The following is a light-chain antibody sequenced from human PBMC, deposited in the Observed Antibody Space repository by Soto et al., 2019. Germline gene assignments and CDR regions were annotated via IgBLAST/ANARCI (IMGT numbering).Light chain of an antibody. CDR3: QPSYGMPWT. CDR1: QTISTY. Sequence: IQMTQSPSSLSASVGDRVTITCRASQTISTYLNWYQQKPGKAPKLLIYASSSLQSGVPSRFSGSGSGTDFTLTITSLQPEDFATYICQPSYGMPWTFGQGTKVEV. V-gene: IGKV1-39*01. J-gene: IGKJ1*01. CDR2: ASS.